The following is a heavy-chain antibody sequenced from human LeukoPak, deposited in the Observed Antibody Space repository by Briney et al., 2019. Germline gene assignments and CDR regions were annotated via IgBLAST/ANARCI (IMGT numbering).Heavy chain of an antibody. CDR2: ISSGAGGT. J-gene: IGHJ4*02. CDR3: PSSPTVPTPPEY. Sequence: GGSLRLSCAASGFTFSSYAMSWVRQAPGKALEWVSGISSGAGGTYYADSVKGRFTVSRDNSKNTLYLQMNSLRVEDTAVSVCPSSPTVPTPPEYWGQRTLVTVSS. V-gene: IGHV3-23*01. CDR1: GFTFSSYA. D-gene: IGHD4-17*01.